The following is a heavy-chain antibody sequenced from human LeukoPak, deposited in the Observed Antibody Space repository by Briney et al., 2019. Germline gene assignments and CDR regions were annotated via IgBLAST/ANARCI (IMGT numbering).Heavy chain of an antibody. CDR3: ARGIVGAPPALDY. V-gene: IGHV3-21*01. J-gene: IGHJ4*01. Sequence: PGGSLRLSCAASGFTFSNAWMNWVRQAPGKGLEWVSSISSSSSYIYYADSVKGRFTISRDNAKNSLYLQMNSLRAEDTAVYYCARGIVGAPPALDYWGQGTLVTVSS. CDR2: ISSSSSYI. D-gene: IGHD1-26*01. CDR1: GFTFSNAW.